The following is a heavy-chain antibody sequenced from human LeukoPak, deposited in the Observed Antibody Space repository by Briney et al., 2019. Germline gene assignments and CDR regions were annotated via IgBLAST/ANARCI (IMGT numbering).Heavy chain of an antibody. CDR2: ISSSGYTI. CDR3: ARQMYSSGCSDF. Sequence: PGESLRLSCAASGFTFSSYSMNWVRQAPGKGLGWISYISSSGYTIYYADSVKGRFTIFRDSAKNSLYLQMDSLRDEDTAVYYCARQMYSSGCSDFWGQGTLVTVSS. D-gene: IGHD6-19*01. V-gene: IGHV3-48*02. CDR1: GFTFSSYS. J-gene: IGHJ4*02.